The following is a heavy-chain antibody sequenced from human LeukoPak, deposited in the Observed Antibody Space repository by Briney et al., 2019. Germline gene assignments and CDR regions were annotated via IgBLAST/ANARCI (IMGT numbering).Heavy chain of an antibody. J-gene: IGHJ4*02. CDR3: ARDRGSTEFDY. CDR2: INSDGSRI. Sequence: PGESLRLSCAAYGFTFSTYWMHWVRQAPGKGLVWVSRINSDGSRISYADSVKGRFTISRDNAKNTLLLQMNSLRAEDTAVYYCARDRGSTEFDYWGQGTLVTASS. D-gene: IGHD1-26*01. V-gene: IGHV3-74*01. CDR1: GFTFSTYW.